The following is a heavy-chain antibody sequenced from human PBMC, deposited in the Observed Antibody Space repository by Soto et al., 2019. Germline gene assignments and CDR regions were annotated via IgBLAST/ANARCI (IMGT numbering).Heavy chain of an antibody. D-gene: IGHD6-19*01. V-gene: IGHV1-69*13. CDR2: IIPIFGTA. CDR3: ATDWGRGSGWYAGVYVFES. J-gene: IGHJ3*02. Sequence: GASVKVSCKASGGTFSSYAISWVRQAPGQGLEWMGGIIPIFGTANYAQKFQGRVTITADESTSTAYMELSSLRSEDTAVYYCATDWGRGSGWYAGVYVFESWGQGSMVTVSS. CDR1: GGTFSSYA.